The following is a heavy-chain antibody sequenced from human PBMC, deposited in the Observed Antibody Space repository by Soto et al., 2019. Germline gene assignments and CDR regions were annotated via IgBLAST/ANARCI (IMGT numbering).Heavy chain of an antibody. CDR2: ISYDGSNK. V-gene: IGHV3-30-3*01. CDR3: ARGAHSSGWGFDAFDI. D-gene: IGHD6-19*01. Sequence: GGSLRLSCAASGFTFSSYAMHWVRQAPGKGLEWVAVISYDGSNKYYADSVKGRFTISRDNSKNTLYLQMNSLRAEDTAVYYCARGAHSSGWGFDAFDIWGQGTMVTVSS. CDR1: GFTFSSYA. J-gene: IGHJ3*02.